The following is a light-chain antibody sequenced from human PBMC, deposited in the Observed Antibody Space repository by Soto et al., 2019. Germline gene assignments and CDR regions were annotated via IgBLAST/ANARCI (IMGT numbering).Light chain of an antibody. CDR2: GAS. CDR1: QGISNF. V-gene: IGKV1-27*01. CDR3: QRYDSVPFT. J-gene: IGKJ4*01. Sequence: IQMTQSPSSLSTSLGDRVTITCRASQGISNFLAWYQQEPGKVPSLLIYGASTLQSGVPSRFSGSGSGTDLTLAISNVQPEDVATYYCQRYDSVPFTFGGGTKVDIK.